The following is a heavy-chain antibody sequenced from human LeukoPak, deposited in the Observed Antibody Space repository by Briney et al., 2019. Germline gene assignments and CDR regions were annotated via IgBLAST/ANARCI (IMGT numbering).Heavy chain of an antibody. CDR3: ARQGNGDLYYFDY. CDR2: IYYSGST. CDR1: GGSISYYY. Sequence: SETLSLTCTVSGGSISYYYWSWIRQPPGKGLEWIGYIYYSGSTKYNPSLKSQITISVDTSKNQSSLKLSSVTAADTAMYYCARQGNGDLYYFDYWGQGTLVTVSS. D-gene: IGHD4-17*01. V-gene: IGHV4-59*08. J-gene: IGHJ4*02.